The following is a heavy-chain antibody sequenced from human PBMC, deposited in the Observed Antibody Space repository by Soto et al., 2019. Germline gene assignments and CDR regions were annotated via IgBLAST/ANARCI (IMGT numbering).Heavy chain of an antibody. D-gene: IGHD3-10*01. J-gene: IGHJ4*02. V-gene: IGHV1-2*02. CDR3: ATDDYGILPY. Sequence: HVKLVQSGTEVKKPGASVRVSCMVSGYPFTTYYIHWVRQAPGQGLEWMGWIDPRSGGTVYEQKYQSRVTMTRDTSISTVYMDLSGLTSDETALYYWATDDYGILPYWGQGSLVTVSS. CDR2: IDPRSGGT. CDR1: GYPFTTYY.